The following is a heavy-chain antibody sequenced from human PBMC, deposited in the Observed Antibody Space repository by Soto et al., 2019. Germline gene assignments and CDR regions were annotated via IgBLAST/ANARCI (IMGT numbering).Heavy chain of an antibody. D-gene: IGHD3-3*01. CDR2: IYYSGST. Sequence: SETLSLTCTVSGGSISSGGYYWSWIRQHPGKGLEWIGYIYYSGSTYYNPSLKSRVTISVDTSKNQFSLKLSSVTAADTAVYYCARDPRRGSYYENYSNWFDPWGQGTLVTVSS. J-gene: IGHJ5*02. CDR1: GGSISSGGYY. CDR3: ARDPRRGSYYENYSNWFDP. V-gene: IGHV4-31*03.